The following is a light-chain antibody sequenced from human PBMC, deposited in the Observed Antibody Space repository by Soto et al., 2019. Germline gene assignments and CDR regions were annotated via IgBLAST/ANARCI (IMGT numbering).Light chain of an antibody. J-gene: IGKJ4*01. CDR1: QSVSSN. Sequence: EIVMTQSPATLSVSPGERATLSCRASQSVSSNLAWYQQKPGQAPRLLIYGASTRANGIPARFSGSGSGTAFTLTNISLQTEALVVYYCQQYNNWLTFGGGTKVEIK. V-gene: IGKV3-15*01. CDR2: GAS. CDR3: QQYNNWLT.